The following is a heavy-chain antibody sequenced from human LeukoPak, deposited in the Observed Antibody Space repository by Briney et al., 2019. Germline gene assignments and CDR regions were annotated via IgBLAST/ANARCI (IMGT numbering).Heavy chain of an antibody. J-gene: IGHJ3*02. CDR1: GFTFDDYA. CDR3: AREGGHSGYGGDAFDI. Sequence: GGSLRLSCAASGFTFDDYAMHWVRQAPGKGLEWVAVISYDGSNKYYADSVKGRFTISRDNSKNTLYPQMNSLRAEDTAVYYCAREGGHSGYGGDAFDIWGQGTMVTVSS. CDR2: ISYDGSNK. V-gene: IGHV3-30-3*01. D-gene: IGHD5-12*01.